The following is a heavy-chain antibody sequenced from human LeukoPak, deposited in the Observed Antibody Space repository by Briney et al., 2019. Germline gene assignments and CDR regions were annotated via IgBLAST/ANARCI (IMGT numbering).Heavy chain of an antibody. CDR1: GGSISSSNW. Sequence: SETLSLTCAVSGGSISSSNWWSWVRQPPGKGLEWIGRLDTSGNTHYNPSLKSRVTMSVDTSRNQFSLRLTSVTAADAAVYYCARGGDCPDYWAQGTLVTVSS. D-gene: IGHD2-21*02. V-gene: IGHV4-4*02. CDR2: LDTSGNT. J-gene: IGHJ4*02. CDR3: ARGGDCPDY.